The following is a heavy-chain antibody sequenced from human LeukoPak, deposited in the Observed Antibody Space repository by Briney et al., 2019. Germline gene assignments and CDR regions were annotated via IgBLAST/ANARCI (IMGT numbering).Heavy chain of an antibody. CDR2: IKQDGSEK. J-gene: IGHJ4*02. CDR3: ARESYYGSGILYFFDY. D-gene: IGHD3-10*01. Sequence: GGSLRLSCAASGFTFSSYWMSWVRQAPGKGLEWVANIKQDGSEKFYVDSVKGRFTISRDNAKNSLYLQMNSLRAEDTAVYYCARESYYGSGILYFFDYWGQGTLVTVSS. CDR1: GFTFSSYW. V-gene: IGHV3-7*01.